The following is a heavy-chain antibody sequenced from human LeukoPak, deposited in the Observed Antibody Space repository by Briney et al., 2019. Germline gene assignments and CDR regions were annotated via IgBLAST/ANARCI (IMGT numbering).Heavy chain of an antibody. D-gene: IGHD3-22*01. CDR3: ARRLDSRYDYYYMDV. Sequence: EASVKVSFKASGYTFTSYGISWVRQAPGQGLEWMGWISAYNGNTNYAQKLQGRVTMTTDTPTSTAYMELRSLRSDDTAVYYCARRLDSRYDYYYMDVWGKGTTVTVSS. V-gene: IGHV1-18*01. J-gene: IGHJ6*03. CDR2: ISAYNGNT. CDR1: GYTFTSYG.